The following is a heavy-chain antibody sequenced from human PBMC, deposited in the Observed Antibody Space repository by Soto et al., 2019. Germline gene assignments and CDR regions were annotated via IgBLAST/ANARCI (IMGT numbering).Heavy chain of an antibody. Sequence: LSLTCTVSGGSISSGGYYWSWIRQHPGKGLEWIGYIYYSGSTYYNPSLKSRVTISVDTSKNQFSLKLSSVTAADTAVYYCARDALTGYYGSGSYYIGMDVWGQGTTVTVSS. CDR2: IYYSGST. CDR3: ARDALTGYYGSGSYYIGMDV. CDR1: GGSISSGGYY. V-gene: IGHV4-31*03. D-gene: IGHD3-10*01. J-gene: IGHJ6*02.